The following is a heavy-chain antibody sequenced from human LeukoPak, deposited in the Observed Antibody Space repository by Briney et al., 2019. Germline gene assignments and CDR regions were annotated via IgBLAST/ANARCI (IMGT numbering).Heavy chain of an antibody. CDR1: GGSISSGGYS. J-gene: IGHJ5*02. V-gene: IGHV4-30-2*01. D-gene: IGHD2-15*01. Sequence: SETLSLTCAVSGGSISSGGYSWSWIRQPPGKGLEWIGYIYHSGSTYYNPSLKSRVTISVDRSKNQFSLKLSSVTAADTAVYYCAREVGYCSGGSCPNWFDPWGQGTLVTVSS. CDR3: AREVGYCSGGSCPNWFDP. CDR2: IYHSGST.